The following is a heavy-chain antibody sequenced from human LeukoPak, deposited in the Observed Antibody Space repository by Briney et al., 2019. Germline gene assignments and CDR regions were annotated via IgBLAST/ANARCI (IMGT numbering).Heavy chain of an antibody. Sequence: HSGGSLRLSCAASGFTFSSYWMSWVRQAPGKVLEWVANIKQDGSEKYYVDSVKGRFTISRDNAKNSLYLQMNSLRAEDTAVYYCARYTTYYYDSSAAFDIWGQGTMVTVSS. V-gene: IGHV3-7*01. CDR1: GFTFSSYW. CDR3: ARYTTYYYDSSAAFDI. J-gene: IGHJ3*02. CDR2: IKQDGSEK. D-gene: IGHD3-22*01.